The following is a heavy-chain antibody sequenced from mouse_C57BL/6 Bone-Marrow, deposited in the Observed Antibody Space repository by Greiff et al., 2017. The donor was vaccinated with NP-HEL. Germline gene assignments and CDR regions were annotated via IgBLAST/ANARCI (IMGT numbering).Heavy chain of an antibody. J-gene: IGHJ1*03. D-gene: IGHD1-1*01. Sequence: VQLQQSGTVLARPGASVKMSCKTSGYTFTSYWMHWVKQRPGQGLEWIGAIYPGNSDTSYNQKFKGKAKLTAVTSASTAYMELSSLTNEDSAVYYCTGGSYYGSSYWWYFDVWGTGTTVTVSS. CDR3: TGGSYYGSSYWWYFDV. CDR2: IYPGNSDT. CDR1: GYTFTSYW. V-gene: IGHV1-5*01.